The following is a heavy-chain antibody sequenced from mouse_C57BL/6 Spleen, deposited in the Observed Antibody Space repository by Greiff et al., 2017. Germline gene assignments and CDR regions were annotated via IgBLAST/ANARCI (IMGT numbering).Heavy chain of an antibody. J-gene: IGHJ3*01. CDR2: ISSGSSTI. CDR3: ASLWPFAY. D-gene: IGHD1-1*02. Sequence: EVKLVASGGGAVKPGGSLKLSCPASGFTFSDYGMHWVRQAPEKGLEWVAYISSGSSTIYYADTVKGRFTISRDNAKNTLFLQMTSLGAEDTAMYYCASLWPFAYWGQGTLVTVSA. V-gene: IGHV5-17*01. CDR1: GFTFSDYG.